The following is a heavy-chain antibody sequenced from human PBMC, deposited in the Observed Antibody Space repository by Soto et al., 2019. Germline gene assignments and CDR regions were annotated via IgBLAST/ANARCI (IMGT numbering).Heavy chain of an antibody. V-gene: IGHV3-33*01. CDR2: RWYDGSNK. CDR3: ARDSITTEGTAALDGMDV. Sequence: SLRLSCAASGFTFSSYGMHWVRQAPGKGLEWVAARWYDGSNKYYADSVKGRFTISRDNSKNTLYLQMNSLRAEDTAVYYCARDSITTEGTAALDGMDVWGQGTTVTVSS. D-gene: IGHD3-10*01. CDR1: GFTFSSYG. J-gene: IGHJ6*02.